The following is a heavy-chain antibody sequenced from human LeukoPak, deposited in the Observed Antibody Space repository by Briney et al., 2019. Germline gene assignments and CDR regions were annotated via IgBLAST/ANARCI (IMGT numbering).Heavy chain of an antibody. CDR2: ISATGSTT. J-gene: IGHJ4*02. Sequence: GGALRLSCAASGFTFSSYDMTWVRQAPGKGLESVSLISATGSTTYYAESVRGRFTISRGNSKNTLYLQMNSLRAEDTAVYYCARRVDNYGDYRDYWGQGTLVTVSS. V-gene: IGHV3-23*01. CDR3: ARRVDNYGDYRDY. CDR1: GFTFSSYD. D-gene: IGHD4-17*01.